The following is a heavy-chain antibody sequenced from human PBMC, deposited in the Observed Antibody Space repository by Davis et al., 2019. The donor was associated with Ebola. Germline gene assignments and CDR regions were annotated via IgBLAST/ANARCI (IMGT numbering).Heavy chain of an antibody. CDR3: ARDSHVLLRFGELLSYYGMDV. CDR2: IYTGDST. D-gene: IGHD3-10*01. Sequence: PGGSLRLSCAASGFSVSSNYMSWVRQAPGKGLDWVSVIYTGDSTYYADSVKGRFTISRDNSKNTLYLQMNSLRAEDTAVYYCARDSHVLLRFGELLSYYGMDVWGQGTTVTVSS. CDR1: GFSVSSNY. J-gene: IGHJ6*02. V-gene: IGHV3-53*05.